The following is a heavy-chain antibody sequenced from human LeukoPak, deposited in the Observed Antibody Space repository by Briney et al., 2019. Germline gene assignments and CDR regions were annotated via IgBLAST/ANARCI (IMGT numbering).Heavy chain of an antibody. Sequence: PGASLRLSCAASGFTFSSYGMHWVRKAPGKGLEWMAVIWYDGSNKYYADSVKGRFTISRDNSKNTLYLQVNSLRAEDTAVYYCARGHNEYYYDSSSTSGPFDYWGQGTLVTVSS. J-gene: IGHJ4*02. CDR2: IWYDGSNK. V-gene: IGHV3-33*01. D-gene: IGHD3-22*01. CDR3: ARGHNEYYYDSSSTSGPFDY. CDR1: GFTFSSYG.